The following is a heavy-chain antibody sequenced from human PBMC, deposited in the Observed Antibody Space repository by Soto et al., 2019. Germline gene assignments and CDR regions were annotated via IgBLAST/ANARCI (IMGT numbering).Heavy chain of an antibody. CDR1: GFTFDDYA. Sequence: PVGSLRLSCAVSGFTFDDYAMHWVRQAPGKGLEWVSGISWNSDRIAYADSVKGRFTISRDNSRNTLYLQMSSLRTEDTAVYYCAKDGNLIRSAVRPLLGYYGMDVWGQGTTVTVSS. V-gene: IGHV3-9*01. CDR3: AKDGNLIRSAVRPLLGYYGMDV. D-gene: IGHD6-6*01. CDR2: ISWNSDRI. J-gene: IGHJ6*02.